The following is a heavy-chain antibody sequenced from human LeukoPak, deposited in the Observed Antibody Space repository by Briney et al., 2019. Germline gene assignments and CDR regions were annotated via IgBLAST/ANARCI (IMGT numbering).Heavy chain of an antibody. J-gene: IGHJ4*02. CDR2: VYYSGST. CDR3: ARIHRYCSGGACYVLDN. V-gene: IGHV4-59*02. CDR1: GGSVSGYY. Sequence: SETLSLTCVVSGGSVSGYYWGWIRQPPGRGLEWIGYVYYSGSTNYNPSFKSRITIPVDTSRNQFSLQLSSVTAADTAVYYCARIHRYCSGGACYVLDNWGQGTLVAVSS. D-gene: IGHD2-15*01.